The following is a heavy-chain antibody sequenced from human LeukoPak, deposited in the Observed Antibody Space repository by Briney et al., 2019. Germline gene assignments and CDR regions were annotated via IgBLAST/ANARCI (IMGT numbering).Heavy chain of an antibody. CDR2: INPSGGST. J-gene: IGHJ6*04. CDR1: GYTFTGYY. V-gene: IGHV1-46*03. CDR3: ASENYGSGSYFVSGMDV. Sequence: ASVKVSCKASGYTFTGYYMHWVRQAPGQGLEWMGIINPSGGSTSYAQKFQGRVTMTRDTSTSTVYMELSSLRSEDTAVYYCASENYGSGSYFVSGMDVWGKGTTVTVSS. D-gene: IGHD3-10*01.